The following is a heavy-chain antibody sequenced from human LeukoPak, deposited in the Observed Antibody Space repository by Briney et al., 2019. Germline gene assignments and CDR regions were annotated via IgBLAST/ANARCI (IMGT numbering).Heavy chain of an antibody. CDR2: INPSGGST. J-gene: IGHJ4*02. D-gene: IGHD6-13*01. CDR1: GYTFTSYY. V-gene: IGHV1-46*01. CDR3: AIRSIAAATNSSIDY. Sequence: GASVKVSCKASGYTFTSYYMHWVRQAPGQGLEWMGIINPSGGSTSYAQKFQGRVTMTRDTSTSTVYMELSSLRSEDTAVYYCAIRSIAAATNSSIDYWGQGTLVTVSS.